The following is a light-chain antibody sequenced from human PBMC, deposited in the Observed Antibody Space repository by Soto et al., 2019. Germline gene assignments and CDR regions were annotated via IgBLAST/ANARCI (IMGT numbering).Light chain of an antibody. J-gene: IGKJ4*01. CDR1: QAIARH. Sequence: IQMTQSPSSLSASVGDTVSITCRASQAIARHVAWYQQIPGKAPRVLIHAASTLQSGVPSRFSGSGSGTGFTLTISGLQAEDFATYYCQRIDTLPIFGGGTKVEI. CDR2: AAS. CDR3: QRIDTLPI. V-gene: IGKV1-9*01.